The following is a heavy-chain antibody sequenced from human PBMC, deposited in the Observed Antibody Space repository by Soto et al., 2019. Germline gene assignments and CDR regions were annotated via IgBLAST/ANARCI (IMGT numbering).Heavy chain of an antibody. J-gene: IGHJ6*02. V-gene: IGHV3-7*05. CDR2: IKQDGSEK. CDR3: ARDQVEYSGYVDTYYYYGMDV. CDR1: GFPFSSYW. D-gene: IGHD5-12*01. Sequence: GGSLRLSCAASGFPFSSYWMSWVRQAPGKGLEWVANIKQDGSEKYYVDSVKGRFTIPGDNAKNSLYLQMNSLRAEDTAVYYCARDQVEYSGYVDTYYYYGMDVWGQGTTVTVSS.